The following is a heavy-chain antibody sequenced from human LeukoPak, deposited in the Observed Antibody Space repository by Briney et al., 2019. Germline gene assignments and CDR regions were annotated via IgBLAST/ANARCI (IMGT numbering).Heavy chain of an antibody. J-gene: IGHJ6*03. CDR3: ARAGIRISGYDSFYYYMDV. Sequence: SETLSLTCTVSGGSISSYYWSWIRQPAGKGLEWIGRIYTSWSTNYNPSLKSRVTMSADTSKNQFSLKLSSVTAADTAVYYCARAGIRISGYDSFYYYMDVWGKGTTVTISS. CDR1: GGSISSYY. CDR2: IYTSWST. V-gene: IGHV4-4*07. D-gene: IGHD5-12*01.